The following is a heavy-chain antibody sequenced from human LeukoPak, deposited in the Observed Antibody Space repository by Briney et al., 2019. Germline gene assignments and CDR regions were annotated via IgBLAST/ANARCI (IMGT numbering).Heavy chain of an antibody. CDR1: GGSFSGYY. V-gene: IGHV4-34*01. CDR2: INLSGST. J-gene: IGHJ6*02. Sequence: RPAHTLSLTCAVYGGSFSGYYWSWIRQPPGKGLEWIGEINLSGSTNYNPSLKSRVTISVDTSKNQFSLKLSSVTAADTAVYYCARVTGWGYYYYYGMDVWGQGTTVTVSS. D-gene: IGHD2-21*01. CDR3: ARVTGWGYYYYYGMDV.